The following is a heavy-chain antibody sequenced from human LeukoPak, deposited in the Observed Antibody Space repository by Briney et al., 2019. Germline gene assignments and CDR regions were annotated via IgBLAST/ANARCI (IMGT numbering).Heavy chain of an antibody. V-gene: IGHV4-59*01. Sequence: SETLSLTCTVSGGSISSYYWSWIRQPPGKGLGWIGYIYYSGSTNYNPSLKSRVTISVDTSKNQFSLKLSSVTAADTAVYYCARGPPGSYYGWGQGTLVTVSS. CDR3: ARGPPGSYYG. CDR2: IYYSGST. CDR1: GGSISSYY. D-gene: IGHD3-10*01. J-gene: IGHJ4*02.